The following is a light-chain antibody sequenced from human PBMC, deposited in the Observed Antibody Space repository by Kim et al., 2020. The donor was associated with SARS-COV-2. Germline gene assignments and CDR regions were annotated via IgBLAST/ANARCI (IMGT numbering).Light chain of an antibody. CDR1: QSVSRN. J-gene: IGKJ2*02. CDR2: DAS. Sequence: LSMAPGERATLSCRASQSVSRNLAWYQQKPGQAPRLLMYDASTRATGTPARFSGSGSGTEFTLTISSLQSEDFAVYYCQHYNNWCTFGQGTKLEI. V-gene: IGKV3-15*01. CDR3: QHYNNWCT.